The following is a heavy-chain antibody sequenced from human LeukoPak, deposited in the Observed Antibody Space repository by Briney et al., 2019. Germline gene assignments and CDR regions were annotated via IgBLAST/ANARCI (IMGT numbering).Heavy chain of an antibody. J-gene: IGHJ4*02. D-gene: IGHD6-19*01. Sequence: SETLSLTCTVSGGSISSSSYYWGWIRQPPGKGLEWVGSIYYSGSTYYNPSLKSRVTISVDTSKNQFSLKLSSVTAADTAVYYCARDEGIAVAGTVRDYWGQGTLVTVSS. V-gene: IGHV4-39*07. CDR2: IYYSGST. CDR1: GGSISSSSYY. CDR3: ARDEGIAVAGTVRDY.